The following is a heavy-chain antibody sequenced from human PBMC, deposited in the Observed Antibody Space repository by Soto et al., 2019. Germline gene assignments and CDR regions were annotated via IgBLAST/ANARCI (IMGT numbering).Heavy chain of an antibody. V-gene: IGHV3-30*18. CDR2: ISYDGSNK. D-gene: IGHD1-26*01. CDR1: GFTFSSYG. J-gene: IGHJ4*02. Sequence: GGSLRLSCAASGFTFSSYGMHWVRQAPGKGLEWVAVISYDGSNKYYADSVKGRFTISRDNSKNTLYLQMNSLRAEGTAVYYCAKDLGAEWEDTRTFDYWGQGTLVTRLL. CDR3: AKDLGAEWEDTRTFDY.